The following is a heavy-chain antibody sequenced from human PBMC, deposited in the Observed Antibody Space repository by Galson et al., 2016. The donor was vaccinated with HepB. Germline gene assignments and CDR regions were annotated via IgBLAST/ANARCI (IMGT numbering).Heavy chain of an antibody. V-gene: IGHV1-18*01. Sequence: SVKVSCKVSGYAITDRVMSWLRQTPGQGLXXMGXISPYNGRTTYAQKFEGRVTMTAETSSKTVYMELSRLQVDDTGVYYCARDPHAPSGMSSPSYWFDSGLDVWGQGTAVTVSS. D-gene: IGHD3-22*01. J-gene: IGHJ6*02. CDR1: GYAITDRV. CDR2: ISPYNGRT. CDR3: ARDPHAPSGMSSPSYWFDSGLDV.